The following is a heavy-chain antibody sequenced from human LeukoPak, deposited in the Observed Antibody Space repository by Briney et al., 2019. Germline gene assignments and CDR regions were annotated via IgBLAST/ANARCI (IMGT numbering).Heavy chain of an antibody. Sequence: ASVKVSCKASGGTFSSYAISWVRQAPGQGLEWMGGIIPIFGTANYAQKFQGRVTITADESTSTAYMELSSLRASDTAMYYCARQGSLGWFDPWGQGTLVTVSS. CDR1: GGTFSSYA. V-gene: IGHV1-69*13. J-gene: IGHJ5*02. CDR3: ARQGSLGWFDP. CDR2: IIPIFGTA.